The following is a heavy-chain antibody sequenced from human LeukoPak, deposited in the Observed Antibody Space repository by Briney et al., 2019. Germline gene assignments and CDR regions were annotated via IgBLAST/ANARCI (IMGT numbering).Heavy chain of an antibody. J-gene: IGHJ6*03. D-gene: IGHD2-2*01. V-gene: IGHV5-51*01. CDR2: IYPGDSDT. Sequence: GESLKISCKGSGYSFTSYWISWVRQMPGKGLEWMGIIYPGDSDTRYSPSFQGQVTISADKSISTAYLQWSSLKASDTAMYYCARHLTVPAADSYYYYYYMDVWGKGTTVTVSS. CDR1: GYSFTSYW. CDR3: ARHLTVPAADSYYYYYYMDV.